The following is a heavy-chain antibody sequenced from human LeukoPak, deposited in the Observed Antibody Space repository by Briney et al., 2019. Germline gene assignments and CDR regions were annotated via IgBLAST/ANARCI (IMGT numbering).Heavy chain of an antibody. V-gene: IGHV3-43*02. CDR1: GFTFSSYW. CDR3: AKCVYSNIYYWFDP. D-gene: IGHD6-13*01. Sequence: GGSLRLSCAASGFTFSSYWMHWVRQGPGKGLEWVSLITGNGVSTYYADSVKGRFTISRDNSKNSLYLQMNSLRTEDTALYYCAKCVYSNIYYWFDPWGQGTLVSVSS. CDR2: ITGNGVST. J-gene: IGHJ5*02.